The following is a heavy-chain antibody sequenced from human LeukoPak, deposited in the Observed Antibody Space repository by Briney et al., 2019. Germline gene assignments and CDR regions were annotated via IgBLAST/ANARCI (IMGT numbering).Heavy chain of an antibody. Sequence: GGSLRLSCEASGFTFTSYYMNWVRQAPGRGLEWVSSIGSSSTHIYYADSVKGRFTISRDNAKNSLYLQMNSLGAEDTAVYYCARGVSYRVVVTATDFDYWGQGTLVTVSS. J-gene: IGHJ4*02. CDR1: GFTFTSYY. CDR3: ARGVSYRVVVTATDFDY. V-gene: IGHV3-21*01. D-gene: IGHD2-21*02. CDR2: IGSSSTHI.